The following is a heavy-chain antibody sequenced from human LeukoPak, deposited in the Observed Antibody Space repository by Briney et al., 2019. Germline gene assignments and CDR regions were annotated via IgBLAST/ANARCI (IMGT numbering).Heavy chain of an antibody. D-gene: IGHD2-15*01. CDR1: GFTVSSNY. CDR3: ARTPGYCSGGSCYSGHYYGMDV. Sequence: GGSLRLSCAASGFTVSSNYMSWVRKAPGKGLEWVSVICSGGSTYYAHSVKGRFTISRDDSKNTVYLQMNSLRAEDTAVYYCARTPGYCSGGSCYSGHYYGMDVWGKGTTVTVSS. CDR2: ICSGGST. V-gene: IGHV3-53*01. J-gene: IGHJ6*04.